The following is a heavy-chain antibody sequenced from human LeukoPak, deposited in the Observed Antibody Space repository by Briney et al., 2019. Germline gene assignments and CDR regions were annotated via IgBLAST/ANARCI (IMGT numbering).Heavy chain of an antibody. V-gene: IGHV4-39*07. CDR3: AGTTWGLLAWFDP. D-gene: IGHD4-17*01. Sequence: SETLSLTCTVSGGSISSSSYYWGWIRQPPGKGLEWIGSIYYSGSTYYNPSLKSRVTISVDTSMNQFSLKLSSVTAADTAVYYCAGTTWGLLAWFDPWGQGTLVTVSS. CDR2: IYYSGST. CDR1: GGSISSSSYY. J-gene: IGHJ5*02.